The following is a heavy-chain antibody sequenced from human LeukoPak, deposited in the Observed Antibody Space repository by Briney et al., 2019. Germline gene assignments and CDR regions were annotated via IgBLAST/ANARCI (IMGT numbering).Heavy chain of an antibody. V-gene: IGHV4-4*07. CDR2: IYTSGST. D-gene: IGHD7-27*01. CDR1: GGSISNYY. Sequence: SETLSLTCTVPGGSISNYYWSWIRQPAGKGLEWIGRIYTSGSTNYNPSLKSRVTMSVDTSKNQFSLKLSSVTAADTAVYYCARGPHYALGIYFDYWGQGTLVTVSS. CDR3: ARGPHYALGIYFDY. J-gene: IGHJ4*02.